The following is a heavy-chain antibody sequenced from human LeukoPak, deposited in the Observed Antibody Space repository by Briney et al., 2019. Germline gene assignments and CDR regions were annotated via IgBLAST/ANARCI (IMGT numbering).Heavy chain of an antibody. J-gene: IGHJ3*02. CDR2: IYYSGST. CDR3: AREALNYYDSSGYPADAFDI. V-gene: IGHV4-39*07. CDR1: GGSISSSSYY. Sequence: SETLSLTCTVSGGSISSSSYYWGWIRQPPGKGLEWIGSIYYSGSTNYNPSLKSRVTISVDTSKNQFSLKLSSVTAADTAVYYCAREALNYYDSSGYPADAFDIWGQGTMVTVSS. D-gene: IGHD3-22*01.